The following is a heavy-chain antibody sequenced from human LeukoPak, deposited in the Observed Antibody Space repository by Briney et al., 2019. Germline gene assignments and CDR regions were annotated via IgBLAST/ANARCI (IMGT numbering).Heavy chain of an antibody. J-gene: IGHJ3*02. V-gene: IGHV4-59*01. D-gene: IGHD4-17*01. CDR1: GDSISSYY. CDR3: ARDRQATTAYDAFDI. CDR2: IYYSGST. Sequence: SETLSPTCTVSGDSISSYYWSWIRQPPGKGLEWIGYIYYSGSTKYNPSLKSRVTISVDTSKNQFSLKPSSVTAADTAVYYCARDRQATTAYDAFDIWGRGTMVTVSS.